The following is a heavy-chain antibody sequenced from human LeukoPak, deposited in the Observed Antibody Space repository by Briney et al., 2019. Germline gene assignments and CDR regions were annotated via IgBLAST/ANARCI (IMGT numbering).Heavy chain of an antibody. Sequence: ASVKVSCKASGYTFTSYGISWVRQAPGQGLEWMGWISAYNGNTNYAQKLQGRVTMTTDTSTSTAYMELRSLRSDDTAVYYRARDQDSSGYYYVRALFSDYWGQGTLVTVSS. J-gene: IGHJ4*02. V-gene: IGHV1-18*01. CDR2: ISAYNGNT. CDR1: GYTFTSYG. D-gene: IGHD3-22*01. CDR3: ARDQDSSGYYYVRALFSDY.